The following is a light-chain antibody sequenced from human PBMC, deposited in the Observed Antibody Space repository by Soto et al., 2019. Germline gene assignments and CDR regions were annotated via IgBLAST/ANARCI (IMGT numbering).Light chain of an antibody. V-gene: IGKV3-20*01. CDR2: GAS. J-gene: IGKJ1*01. Sequence: DIVLTQSPGTLSLSPGERASLSCRASQSISSSYVAWYQQKPGQAPRLLIYGASTRATGIPDRFSGSGSGTDFTLTISRLEPEDFAVYYCQQYGSSRWTLGQGTKVEIK. CDR3: QQYGSSRWT. CDR1: QSISSSY.